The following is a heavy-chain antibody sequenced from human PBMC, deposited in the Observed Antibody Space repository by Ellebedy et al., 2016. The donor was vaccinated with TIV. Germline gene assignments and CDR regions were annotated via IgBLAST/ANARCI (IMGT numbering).Heavy chain of an antibody. CDR3: AKEVGSTVQLWGYMDV. D-gene: IGHD5-18*01. V-gene: IGHV3-30*18. Sequence: GESLKISXVASGFRFSSYGMHWVRQAPGKGLEWAAVISYDGSNKRYADSVKGRFTISRDRFKNTVYLQMNSLRVEDTAVYYCAKEVGSTVQLWGYMDVWGKGTTVTVSS. J-gene: IGHJ6*03. CDR1: GFRFSSYG. CDR2: ISYDGSNK.